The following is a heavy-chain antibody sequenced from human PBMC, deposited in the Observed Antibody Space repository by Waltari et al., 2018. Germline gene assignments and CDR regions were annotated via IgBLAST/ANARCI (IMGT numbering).Heavy chain of an antibody. CDR2: INPNSGDK. V-gene: IGHV1-2*02. D-gene: IGHD1-26*01. Sequence: QVQLVQSGAEVKKPGAAVTVSCKASEDTFNGYYIQWVRQAPGQGLEWMGWINPNSGDKNYGAKFRGRVTMTRDTSIHTAYMELSRLGSDDTAIYFCARAIGWEQIDYWGQGTLVTVSS. CDR1: EDTFNGYY. CDR3: ARAIGWEQIDY. J-gene: IGHJ4*02.